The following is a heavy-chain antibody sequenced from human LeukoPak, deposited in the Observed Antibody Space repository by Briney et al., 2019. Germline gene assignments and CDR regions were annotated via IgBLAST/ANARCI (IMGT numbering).Heavy chain of an antibody. D-gene: IGHD3-10*01. CDR2: ISYDGSNK. V-gene: IGHV3-30-3*02. Sequence: GGSLRLSCAASGFTFSSYAMHWVRQAPGKGLEWVAVISYDGSNKYYADSVKGRFTISRDNSKNTLYLQMNSLRAEDTAVYYCAKHGIGENRCLDYWGQGTLATVSS. CDR3: AKHGIGENRCLDY. CDR1: GFTFSSYA. J-gene: IGHJ4*02.